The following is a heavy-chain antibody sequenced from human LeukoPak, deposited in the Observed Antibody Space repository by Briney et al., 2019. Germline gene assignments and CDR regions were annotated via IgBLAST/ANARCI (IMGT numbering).Heavy chain of an antibody. CDR2: ISGYNGET. CDR1: GYTFTSDG. D-gene: IGHD3-22*01. CDR3: ARDRWYDKSDYYYNLDH. J-gene: IGHJ4*02. Sequence: ASVKVSCKASGYTFTSDGISWVRQAPGQGLEWMGWISGYNGETNNAQKFQGRVTMTTDTSTSTAYMELRSLRSDDTAVYYCARDRWYDKSDYYYNLDHWGQGTLVTVSS. V-gene: IGHV1-18*01.